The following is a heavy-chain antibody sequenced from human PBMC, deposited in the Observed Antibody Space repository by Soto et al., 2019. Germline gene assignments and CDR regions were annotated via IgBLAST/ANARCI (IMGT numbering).Heavy chain of an antibody. CDR1: GFSLSNARMG. CDR3: ARISAPITMVRGVIIDPDTRDAFDI. D-gene: IGHD3-10*01. J-gene: IGHJ3*02. Sequence: QVTLKESGPVLVKPTETLTLTCTVSGFSLSNARMGVSWIRQPPGKALEWLAHIFSNDEKSYSTSLKSRLTISKYTSKIQVFRNMTNMDPVHTATYYCARISAPITMVRGVIIDPDTRDAFDIWGQGTMVTVSS. V-gene: IGHV2-26*01. CDR2: IFSNDEK.